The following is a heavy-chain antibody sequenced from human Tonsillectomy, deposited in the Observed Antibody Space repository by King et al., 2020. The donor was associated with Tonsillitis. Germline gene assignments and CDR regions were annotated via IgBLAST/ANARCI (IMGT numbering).Heavy chain of an antibody. V-gene: IGHV4-30-4*01. D-gene: IGHD3-22*01. J-gene: IGHJ4*02. CDR2: IYYSGNT. CDR3: ARSSDYYDSSGYSPGNYFDY. Sequence: VQLQESGPGLVKPSQTLSLTCTVSGGSISSGDFYWSWIRQPPGEGLEWIGYIYYSGNTFSNPSLKSRVTLSVDTSTNQLSLKLGSVTAAVTAVYYCARSSDYYDSSGYSPGNYFDYWGQGTLVTVSS. CDR1: GGSISSGDFY.